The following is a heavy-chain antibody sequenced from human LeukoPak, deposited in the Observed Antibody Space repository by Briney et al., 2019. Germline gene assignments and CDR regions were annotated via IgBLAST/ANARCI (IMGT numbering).Heavy chain of an antibody. D-gene: IGHD3-22*01. CDR1: GFTFSSYG. V-gene: IGHV3-23*01. CDR3: AKDRWLLPNWFDP. Sequence: GGTLRLSCAASGFTFSSYGMSWVRQAPGKGLEWVSAISGSGGSTYYADSVKGRFTISRDNSKNTLYLQMNSLRAEDTAVYYCAKDRWLLPNWFDPWGQGTLVTVSS. J-gene: IGHJ5*02. CDR2: ISGSGGST.